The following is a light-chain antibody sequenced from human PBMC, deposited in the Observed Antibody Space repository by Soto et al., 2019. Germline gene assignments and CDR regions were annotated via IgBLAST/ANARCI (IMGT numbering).Light chain of an antibody. CDR2: DAS. J-gene: IGKJ4*01. V-gene: IGKV3-11*01. Sequence: EIVLTQSPATLSLSPGERATLSCRASQSVSSYLAWYQQKPGQAPRLLIYDASNRATGIPARFSGSGSGTDFTLTISSLEPEDFAVYYCQQRSNWPPRNTFDGGTKVEIK. CDR1: QSVSSY. CDR3: QQRSNWPPRNT.